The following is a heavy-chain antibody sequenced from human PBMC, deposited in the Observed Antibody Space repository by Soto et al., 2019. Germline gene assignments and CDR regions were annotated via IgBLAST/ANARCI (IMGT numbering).Heavy chain of an antibody. V-gene: IGHV3-48*02. CDR2: MPSDMKTI. CDR3: ARSVEGHFDY. D-gene: IGHD6-19*01. Sequence: EVQLVESGGGLVQPGGSLRLSCAASGFTFRIYSMNWIRQAPGKGLEWVSYMPSDMKTIHYADSVKGRFTLSRDKARNSVYLQMTSLRDEDTAVYYCARSVEGHFDYWGQGTLVTVSS. J-gene: IGHJ4*02. CDR1: GFTFRIYS.